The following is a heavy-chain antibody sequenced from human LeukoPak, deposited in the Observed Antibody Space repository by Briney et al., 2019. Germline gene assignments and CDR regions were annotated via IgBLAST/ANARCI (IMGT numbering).Heavy chain of an antibody. CDR3: ARGGYWSRTSCYGGGFDP. Sequence: SSETLSLTCAVYGGSFSGYYWSWIRQPPGKGLEWIGEINHSGSTNYNPSLKSRVAISVDTSKNQFSLKLSSVSAADTAVYYCARGGYWSRTSCYGGGFDPWGQGTLVTVSS. CDR1: GGSFSGYY. V-gene: IGHV4-34*01. D-gene: IGHD2-2*01. CDR2: INHSGST. J-gene: IGHJ5*02.